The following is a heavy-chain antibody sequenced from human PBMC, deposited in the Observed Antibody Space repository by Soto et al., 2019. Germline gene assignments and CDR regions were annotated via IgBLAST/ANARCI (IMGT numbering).Heavy chain of an antibody. Sequence: GESRKISCKGSGYSFTSYWIGWVRQMPGKGLEWIGIIYPGDSDTRYSPSFQGQVTISADKSISTAYLQWSSLKASDTAMYYCARIAVAHSSSWEYYFDYWGQGTLVTVSS. CDR3: ARIAVAHSSSWEYYFDY. J-gene: IGHJ4*02. CDR2: IYPGDSDT. CDR1: GYSFTSYW. D-gene: IGHD6-13*01. V-gene: IGHV5-51*01.